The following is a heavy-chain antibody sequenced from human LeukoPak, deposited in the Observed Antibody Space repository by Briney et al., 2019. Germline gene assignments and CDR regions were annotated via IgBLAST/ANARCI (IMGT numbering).Heavy chain of an antibody. CDR1: GGSISSSNW. V-gene: IGHV4-4*02. J-gene: IGHJ3*02. Sequence: SGTLSLTCAVSGGSISSSNWWSWVRQPPGKGLEWSGEIYHSGSTNYNPSLKSRVTISVDKSKNQFSLKLSSVTAADTAVYYCARDGTWVGATAYDAFDIWGQGTMVTVSS. CDR2: IYHSGST. D-gene: IGHD1-26*01. CDR3: ARDGTWVGATAYDAFDI.